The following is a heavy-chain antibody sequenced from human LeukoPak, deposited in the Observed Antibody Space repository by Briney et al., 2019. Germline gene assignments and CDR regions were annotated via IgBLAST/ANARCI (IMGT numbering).Heavy chain of an antibody. CDR2: MYTSGST. CDR1: GRSISSYY. Sequence: PSETLSLTCTVSGRSISSYYWSWIRQPAGKGLEWIGRMYTSGSTNYNPSLKSRVTISVDTSKNLFSLKLSSVTASHSPVLYCPRENSGRYRELEYWGQGKLVTVSS. D-gene: IGHD1-26*01. CDR3: PRENSGRYRELEY. V-gene: IGHV4-4*07. J-gene: IGHJ4*02.